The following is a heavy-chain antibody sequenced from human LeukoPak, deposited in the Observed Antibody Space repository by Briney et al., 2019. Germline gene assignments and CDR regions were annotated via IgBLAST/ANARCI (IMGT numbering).Heavy chain of an antibody. V-gene: IGHV4-34*01. D-gene: IGHD3-22*01. CDR3: ARGNHYYDSSAYLAWESFQH. J-gene: IGHJ1*01. CDR2: INHSGST. CDR1: GGSFSGYY. Sequence: NPSETLSLTCAVYGGSFSGYYWSWIRQPPGKGLEWIGEINHSGSTNYNPSLKSQFTISVDTSKNQFSLKLSSVTAADTAVYYCARGNHYYDSSAYLAWESFQHWGQGTLVTVSS.